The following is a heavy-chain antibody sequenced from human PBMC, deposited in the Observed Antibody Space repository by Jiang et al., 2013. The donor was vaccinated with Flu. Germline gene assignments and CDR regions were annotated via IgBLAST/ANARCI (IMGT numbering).Heavy chain of an antibody. Sequence: SGAEVKKPGASVKVSCKASGYSFSSYVMHWVRQAPGQRLEWIGYTNAANGDTNYSQKFLGRVTITSDTSASTAYMELSSLRSEDTAVYFCARGLKDYSGRVYYLDYWGQGTQVTVSS. CDR3: ARGLKDYSGRVYYLDY. D-gene: IGHD5-12*01. CDR1: GYSFSSYV. J-gene: IGHJ4*02. V-gene: IGHV1-3*01. CDR2: TNAANGDT.